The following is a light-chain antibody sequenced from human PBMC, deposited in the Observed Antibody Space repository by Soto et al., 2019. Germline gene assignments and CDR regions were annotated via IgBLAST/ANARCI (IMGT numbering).Light chain of an antibody. J-gene: IGLJ1*01. CDR2: DVS. CDR1: SGDVGGYNY. V-gene: IGLV2-14*01. Sequence: QSVLTQPASVSGSPGQSITISCTGTSGDVGGYNYVSWYQQHPGKAPKLMIYDVSNRPSGVSNRFSGSKSGNTASLTISGLQAEDEADYYCSSYTSSSTLYVFGTGTKLTVL. CDR3: SSYTSSSTLYV.